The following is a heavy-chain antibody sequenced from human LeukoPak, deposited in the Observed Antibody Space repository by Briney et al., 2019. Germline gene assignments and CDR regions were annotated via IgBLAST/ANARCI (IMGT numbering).Heavy chain of an antibody. J-gene: IGHJ4*02. Sequence: GGSLRLSCAASGFTFSSYAMSWVRQAPGKGLEWVSAISGSGGSTYYAASVKGRFTISRDNSKNTLYLQMNSLRAEDTAVYYCAKDQYYYGSGSYLDFDYWGQGTLVTVSS. D-gene: IGHD3-10*01. V-gene: IGHV3-23*01. CDR1: GFTFSSYA. CDR3: AKDQYYYGSGSYLDFDY. CDR2: ISGSGGST.